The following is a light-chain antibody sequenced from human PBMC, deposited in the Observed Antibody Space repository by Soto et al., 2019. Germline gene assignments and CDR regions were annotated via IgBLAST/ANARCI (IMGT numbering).Light chain of an antibody. Sequence: DIQMTQSPSSLSASVGDRVTITCQASQDITNCLNWYQQKPGKAPKILIYDASVLEAGVPSRFSGGGSGTHFTLTITSLHAEDVATYYCQQFDNRPLTFGGGTNLEI. CDR1: QDITNC. V-gene: IGKV1-33*01. J-gene: IGKJ4*01. CDR3: QQFDNRPLT. CDR2: DAS.